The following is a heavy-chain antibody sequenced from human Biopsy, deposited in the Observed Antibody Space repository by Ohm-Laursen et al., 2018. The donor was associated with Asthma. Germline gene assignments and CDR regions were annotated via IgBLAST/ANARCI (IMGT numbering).Heavy chain of an antibody. J-gene: IGHJ4*02. CDR1: GFSFSEFV. CDR3: ARESSVAGSSDFDY. V-gene: IGHV3-30*03. D-gene: IGHD6-19*01. Sequence: SLRLSCTASGFSFSEFVMHWVRQAPGKGLEWVAVMSFDGRQTYYADSVKGRFTISRDNSKNTLYLQMNSLRAEDTAVYYCARESSVAGSSDFDYWGQGTLVTVSS. CDR2: MSFDGRQT.